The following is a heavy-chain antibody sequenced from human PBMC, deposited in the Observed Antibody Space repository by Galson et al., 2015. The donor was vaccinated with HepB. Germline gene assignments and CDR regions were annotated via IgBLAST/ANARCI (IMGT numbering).Heavy chain of an antibody. CDR3: ARHGYLNGGPDFLFQY. Sequence: SLRLSCAVSGFIFSDSAIHWVRQAPGKGLEWVGRIRNRSYNYATAYAASVKDRFTISRDDSQNTAYLRMDGLKTEDTAIYFCARHGYLNGGPDFLFQYWGQGTLVTVSS. V-gene: IGHV3-73*01. CDR1: GFIFSDSA. D-gene: IGHD3-9*01. J-gene: IGHJ1*01. CDR2: IRNRSYNYAT.